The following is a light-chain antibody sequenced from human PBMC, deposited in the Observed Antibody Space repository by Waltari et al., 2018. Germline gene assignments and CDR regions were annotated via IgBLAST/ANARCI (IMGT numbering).Light chain of an antibody. Sequence: SYVLTQPPSVSVAPGMTARITCEVTDISSKKFHWYHQRPGQAPVLVTYYNSDRHSGSPERFSGVNSVNTATMTITRGEAADEVDYYCQVWQTGTNHVGFGGGTKLTVL. CDR2: YNS. CDR1: DISSKK. J-gene: IGLJ2*01. V-gene: IGLV3-21*01. CDR3: QVWQTGTNHVG.